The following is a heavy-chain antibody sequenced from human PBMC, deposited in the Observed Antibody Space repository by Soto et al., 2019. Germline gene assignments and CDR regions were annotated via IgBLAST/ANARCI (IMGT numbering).Heavy chain of an antibody. CDR1: GGSISSYY. CDR3: ARDRYYDSSGYGMDV. Sequence: LSLTCTVSGGSISSYYWSWIRQPAGKGLEWIGRIYTNGSTNYNPSLKSRVTMSVDTSKNQFSLKLSSVTAADTAVYYCARDRYYDSSGYGMDVWGQGTTVTSP. CDR2: IYTNGST. D-gene: IGHD3-22*01. V-gene: IGHV4-4*07. J-gene: IGHJ6*02.